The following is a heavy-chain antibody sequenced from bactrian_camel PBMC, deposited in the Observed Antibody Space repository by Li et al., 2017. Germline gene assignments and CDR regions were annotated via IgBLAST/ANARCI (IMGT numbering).Heavy chain of an antibody. Sequence: VQLVESGGGSAQAGGSLRLSCAPSGYAYDRNYMVVTWFRRGPEKEREGVTAILTGYNGLPHYADFAKGRFTASEDNDKGIVWLQMNNLQPEDTGMYYCAAAYTYCSGGYDAFEYNYWGQGTQVTVS. CDR2: ILTGYNGLP. V-gene: IGHV3S40*01. CDR3: AAAYTYCSGGYDAFEYNY. J-gene: IGHJ4*01. D-gene: IGHD2*01. CDR1: GYAYDRNY.